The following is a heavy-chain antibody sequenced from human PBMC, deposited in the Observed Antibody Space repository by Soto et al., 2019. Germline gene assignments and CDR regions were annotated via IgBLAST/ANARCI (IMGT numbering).Heavy chain of an antibody. D-gene: IGHD3-22*01. CDR2: INAGNGNT. V-gene: IGHV1-3*01. J-gene: IGHJ4*02. CDR1: GYTFTNYA. Sequence: ASVKVSCKASGYTFTNYAMHWVRQAPGQRLEWMGWINAGNGNTKYSQKFQGRVTITRDTSASTAYMELSSLRSEDTAVYYCARMGRSSSGYSLWGQGTLVTVSS. CDR3: ARMGRSSSGYSL.